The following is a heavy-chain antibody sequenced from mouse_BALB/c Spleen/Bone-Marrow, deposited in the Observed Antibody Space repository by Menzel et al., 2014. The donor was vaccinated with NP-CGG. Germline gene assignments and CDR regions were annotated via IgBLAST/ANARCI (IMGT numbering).Heavy chain of an antibody. CDR1: GYTFTSYW. V-gene: IGHV1S132*01. Sequence: QVQLQQSGAELVKPGASVKLSCKTSGYTFTSYWIQWVKQRPGQGLGWIGEIFPGTGTTYYNEKFKGKATLTIDTSSSTAYMQLSSLTSEDSAVYFCASRDSSGYVPDYWGQGTTLTVPS. CDR2: IFPGTGTT. J-gene: IGHJ2*01. CDR3: ASRDSSGYVPDY. D-gene: IGHD3-2*01.